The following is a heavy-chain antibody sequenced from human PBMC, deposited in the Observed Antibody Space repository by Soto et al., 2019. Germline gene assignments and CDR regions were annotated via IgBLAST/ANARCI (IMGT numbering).Heavy chain of an antibody. Sequence: QVQLQESGPGLVKPSETVSLTCTVSGGSISGHYWTWVRQPPGKRLEWIAYIHSTVAPNYNPSLFSRVSISVDTSKNQFSLKLNSVTPADTAVYYCASLGKLDGYNFDYWGQGTLVTVSS. D-gene: IGHD5-12*01. J-gene: IGHJ4*02. V-gene: IGHV4-59*11. CDR3: ASLGKLDGYNFDY. CDR1: GGSISGHY. CDR2: IHSTVAP.